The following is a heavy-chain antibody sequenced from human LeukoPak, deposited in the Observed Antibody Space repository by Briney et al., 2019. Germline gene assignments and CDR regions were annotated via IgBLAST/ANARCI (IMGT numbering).Heavy chain of an antibody. J-gene: IGHJ4*02. V-gene: IGHV3-74*01. D-gene: IGHD5-18*01. Sequence: GGSLRLSCAASGFTFNSYGMFWVRQAPGKGLEWVSRIKADGSSTIYADSVKGRFTISRDNAKETVYLQMNSLRAEDTAVYYCARGVPDNSYLSFWGQGTLVTVSS. CDR2: IKADGSST. CDR3: ARGVPDNSYLSF. CDR1: GFTFNSYG.